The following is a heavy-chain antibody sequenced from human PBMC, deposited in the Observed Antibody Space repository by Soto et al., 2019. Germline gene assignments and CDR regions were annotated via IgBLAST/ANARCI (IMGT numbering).Heavy chain of an antibody. CDR2: IYHSGST. CDR1: GGSISSSNW. J-gene: IGHJ5*02. V-gene: IGHV4-4*02. CDR3: ARSAGTKGYNWFDP. D-gene: IGHD1-7*01. Sequence: SETLSLTCAVSGGSISSSNWWSWVRQPPGKGLEWIGEIYHSGSTNYNPSLKSRVTISVDKSKSQFSLKLSSVTAADTAVYYCARSAGTKGYNWFDPWGQGTLVTVSS.